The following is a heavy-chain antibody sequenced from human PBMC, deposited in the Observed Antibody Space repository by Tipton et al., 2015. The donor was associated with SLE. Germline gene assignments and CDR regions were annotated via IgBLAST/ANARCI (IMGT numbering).Heavy chain of an antibody. CDR3: AREDVGYCNGGSCPYYFDY. Sequence: TLSLTCTVSGDSISRGSYYWTWIRQPAGKGLEWIGRIYSSGNTNYNPSLKSRVTLSVDTSKNQFSLKLSSVTAADTAVYYCAREDVGYCNGGSCPYYFDYWGQGTMVTVSS. CDR1: GDSISRGSYY. D-gene: IGHD2-15*01. J-gene: IGHJ4*02. CDR2: IYSSGNT. V-gene: IGHV4-61*02.